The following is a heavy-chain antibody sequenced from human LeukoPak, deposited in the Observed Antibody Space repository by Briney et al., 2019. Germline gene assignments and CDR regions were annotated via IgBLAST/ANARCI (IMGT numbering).Heavy chain of an antibody. Sequence: ASVKVSCKASGYTFTGYYLHWVRQAPGQGLEWMGWINPHSGDTEYAQKFQGRVTMTRDTFISTAYLELSRLKSDDTAVYYCATSGPDFLPVSPLLDYWGQRTLVTVSS. CDR1: GYTFTGYY. V-gene: IGHV1-2*02. J-gene: IGHJ4*02. D-gene: IGHD2/OR15-2a*01. CDR2: INPHSGDT. CDR3: ATSGPDFLPVSPLLDY.